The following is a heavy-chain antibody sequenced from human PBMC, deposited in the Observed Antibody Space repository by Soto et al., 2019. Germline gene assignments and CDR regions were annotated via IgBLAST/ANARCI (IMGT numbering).Heavy chain of an antibody. Sequence: EVQLLESGGGLVQPGGSLRPSCAASGFTFSSYAMSWVRQAPGKGLEWVSAISGSGGSTYYADSVKGRFTISRDNSKNTLYLQMNILRAEDTAVYYCAKAKDSSSWYPVYFQHWGQGTLGTVSS. CDR1: GFTFSSYA. V-gene: IGHV3-23*01. J-gene: IGHJ1*01. CDR3: AKAKDSSSWYPVYFQH. CDR2: ISGSGGST. D-gene: IGHD6-13*01.